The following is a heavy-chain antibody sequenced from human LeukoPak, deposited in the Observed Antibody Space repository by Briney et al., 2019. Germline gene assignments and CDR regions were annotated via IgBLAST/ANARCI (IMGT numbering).Heavy chain of an antibody. J-gene: IGHJ6*04. Sequence: GGSLRLSCAASGFTFSIYAMSWVRQAPGEGLEWVSAISGSGGSTYYADSVKGRFTIARDNSKNTLYLKMNSLRAEDTAVYYCAKDWSQVGSFMDVWGKGTTVTVSS. CDR2: ISGSGGST. V-gene: IGHV3-23*01. D-gene: IGHD3-3*01. CDR1: GFTFSIYA. CDR3: AKDWSQVGSFMDV.